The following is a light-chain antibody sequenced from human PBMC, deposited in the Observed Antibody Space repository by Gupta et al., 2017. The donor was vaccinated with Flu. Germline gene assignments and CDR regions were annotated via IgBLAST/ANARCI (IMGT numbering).Light chain of an antibody. Sequence: TGSGDTMGRNHVYWYQQMPGEAPVLVIYKNKKRPSGIPDRFSGSSSGTTATLNITGVQAGDEADYYCRTRDSSESYPEVFGGGTKLTVL. V-gene: IGLV1-51*02. CDR1: TMGRNH. CDR2: KNK. J-gene: IGLJ2*01. CDR3: RTRDSSESYPEV.